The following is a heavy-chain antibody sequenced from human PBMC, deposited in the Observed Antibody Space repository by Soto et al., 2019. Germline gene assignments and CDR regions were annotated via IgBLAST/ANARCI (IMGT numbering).Heavy chain of an antibody. J-gene: IGHJ4*02. V-gene: IGHV4-59*08. CDR2: IYYSGST. CDR3: ARLGRESDY. Sequence: PSETLSLTCTVSCGSISSYYWSWIRQPPGKGLEWIGYIYYSGSTNYNPSLKSRVTMSVDTSKNQFSLNLSSVTAADTAMYYCARLGRESDYWGQGTLVTVSS. D-gene: IGHD3-10*01. CDR1: CGSISSYY.